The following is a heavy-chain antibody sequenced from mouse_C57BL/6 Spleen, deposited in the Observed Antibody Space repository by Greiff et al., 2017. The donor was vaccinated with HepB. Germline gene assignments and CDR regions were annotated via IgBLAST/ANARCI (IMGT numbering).Heavy chain of an antibody. CDR2: IYPGSGST. Sequence: QVQLQQPGAELVKPGASVKMSCKASGYTFTSYWITWVKQRPGQGLEWIGDIYPGSGSTNYNEKFKSKATLTVDPSSSTAYMQLSSLTSEDSAVDYCARESGSSTRYWYFDVWGTGTTVTVSS. V-gene: IGHV1-55*01. D-gene: IGHD1-1*01. J-gene: IGHJ1*03. CDR3: ARESGSSTRYWYFDV. CDR1: GYTFTSYW.